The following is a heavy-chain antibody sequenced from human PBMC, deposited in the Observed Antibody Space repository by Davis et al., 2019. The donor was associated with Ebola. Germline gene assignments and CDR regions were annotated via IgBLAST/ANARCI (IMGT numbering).Heavy chain of an antibody. CDR2: VYYSGYA. Sequence: MPSETLSLTCTVSGGSISTYYWTWIRQAPGKGLEWIGYVYYSGYANYNPSLKSPVTISLDTSMTRFSLRLNSVTAADTAVYYCARGNGDYLRLDSCGQGTLVTVSS. J-gene: IGHJ4*02. CDR3: ARGNGDYLRLDS. V-gene: IGHV4-59*01. CDR1: GGSISTYY. D-gene: IGHD4-17*01.